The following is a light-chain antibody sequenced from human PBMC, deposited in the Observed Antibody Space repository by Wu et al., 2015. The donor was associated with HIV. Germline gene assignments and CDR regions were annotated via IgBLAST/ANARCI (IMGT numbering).Light chain of an antibody. CDR1: QNINSW. J-gene: IGKJ2*02. CDR2: KAS. V-gene: IGKV1-5*03. Sequence: DIQMTQSPSTLSASVGDRVTITCRASQNINSWLAWYQQKPGKAPNLLIYKASNLESGVPSRFIGSGSGTGFTLTISSLQPDDFATYYCQQSYSTPGTFGQGTKLEIK. CDR3: QQSYSTPGT.